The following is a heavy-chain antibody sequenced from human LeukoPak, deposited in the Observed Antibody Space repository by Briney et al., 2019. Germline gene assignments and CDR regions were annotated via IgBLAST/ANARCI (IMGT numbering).Heavy chain of an antibody. D-gene: IGHD5-24*01. CDR3: ARAPLRRDGYNSEVFDI. CDR2: ISSSSSYT. Sequence: GGSLRLSCAASGFTFSDYYMSWIRQAPGKGLEWVSYISSSSSYTNYADSVKGRFTISRDNAKNSLYLQMNSLRAEDTAVYYCARAPLRRDGYNSEVFDIWGQGTMVTVSS. V-gene: IGHV3-11*05. J-gene: IGHJ3*02. CDR1: GFTFSDYY.